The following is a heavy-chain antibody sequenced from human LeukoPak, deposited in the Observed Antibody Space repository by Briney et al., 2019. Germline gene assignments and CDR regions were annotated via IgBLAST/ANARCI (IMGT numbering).Heavy chain of an antibody. CDR3: ARDRGVPAAGMDV. V-gene: IGHV3-7*03. Sequence: GGSLRLPCAASGFTFSSYWMSWVRQAPGKGLEWVANIKQDGSEKYYVDSVKGRFTISRDNAKNSLYLQMNSLRAEDTAVYYCARDRGVPAAGMDVWGKGTTVTVSS. D-gene: IGHD2-2*01. CDR1: GFTFSSYW. CDR2: IKQDGSEK. J-gene: IGHJ6*04.